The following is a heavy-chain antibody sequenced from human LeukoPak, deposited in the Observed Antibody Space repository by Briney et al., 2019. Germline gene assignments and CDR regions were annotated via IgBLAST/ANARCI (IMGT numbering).Heavy chain of an antibody. Sequence: PGGSLRLSCAASGFTVTSNYMSWVRQAPGKGLGWVSLIYNDGSRTYYADSVRGRFTISRDTSEGTVYLQMDSLRPEDTAVYYCGTDGYHYFDYWGQGTLVTVSS. CDR1: GFTVTSNY. J-gene: IGHJ4*02. D-gene: IGHD5-12*01. CDR3: GTDGYHYFDY. CDR2: IYNDGSRT. V-gene: IGHV3-53*01.